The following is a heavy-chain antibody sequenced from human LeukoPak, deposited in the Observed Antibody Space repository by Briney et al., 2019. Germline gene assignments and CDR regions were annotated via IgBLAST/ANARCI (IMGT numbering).Heavy chain of an antibody. V-gene: IGHV4-34*01. Sequence: RPSETLSLTCAVYGGSFSGYYWSWIRQPPGKGLEWIGEINHSGSTNYNPSLKSRVTISVDTSKNQFSLKLSSVTAADTAVYYCARVQRGYSPRVFDYWGQGTLVTVSS. J-gene: IGHJ4*02. CDR3: ARVQRGYSPRVFDY. D-gene: IGHD5-18*01. CDR1: GGSFSGYY. CDR2: INHSGST.